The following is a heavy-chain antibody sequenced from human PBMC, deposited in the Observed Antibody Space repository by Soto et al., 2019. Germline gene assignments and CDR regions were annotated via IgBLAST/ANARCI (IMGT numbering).Heavy chain of an antibody. Sequence: GGSLRLSCVVSGFTFGNYWMHWVRQAPGKGLVWVSRINKHGNSTAYADSVKGRFTVSRDNARNTVFLQMDSLRADDTAVYYCTTVTTPSDYWGQGTLVTVAS. CDR1: GFTFGNYW. CDR2: INKHGNST. D-gene: IGHD1-1*01. J-gene: IGHJ4*02. CDR3: TTVTTPSDY. V-gene: IGHV3-74*03.